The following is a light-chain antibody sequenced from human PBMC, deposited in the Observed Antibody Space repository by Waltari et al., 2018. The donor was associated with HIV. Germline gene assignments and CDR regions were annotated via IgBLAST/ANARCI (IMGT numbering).Light chain of an antibody. V-gene: IGLV2-8*01. CDR1: SSDVGRYAY. CDR2: EVN. Sequence: QSALTQPPSASGSPGQSVTISCTGTSSDVGRYAYVSWYQQHPGKAPKPLIYEVNKRPSGVPDRFSGSKSGNTASLTVSGLQAEDEAEYSCTSYAGINPVAFGGGTKLTVL. CDR3: TSYAGINPVA. J-gene: IGLJ2*01.